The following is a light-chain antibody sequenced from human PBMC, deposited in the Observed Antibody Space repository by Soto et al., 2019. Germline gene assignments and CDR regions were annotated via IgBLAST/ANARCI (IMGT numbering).Light chain of an antibody. Sequence: DIKMTQSPSSLVASVGDRVTITCRASQSLGGWLALYQQKPGEAPKLLIYKEYTLENGVPSRFSGSGYGTEFTLTIRILQPDDSATYFCQQYHTYLYTVGKGTKLEI. CDR2: KEY. CDR3: QQYHTYLYT. CDR1: QSLGGW. J-gene: IGKJ2*01. V-gene: IGKV1-5*03.